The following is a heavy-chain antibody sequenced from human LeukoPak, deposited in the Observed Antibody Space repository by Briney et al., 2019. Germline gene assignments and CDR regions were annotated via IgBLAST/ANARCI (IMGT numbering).Heavy chain of an antibody. CDR1: GYTFTSYG. Sequence: SVKVSCKASGYTFTSYGISWVRQAPGQGLEWMGGIIPIFGTANYAQKFQGRVTITTDESTSTAYMELSSLRSEDTAVYYCARGNPYYDILTGYDFVYWGQGTLVTVSS. CDR3: ARGNPYYDILTGYDFVY. CDR2: IIPIFGTA. J-gene: IGHJ4*02. D-gene: IGHD3-9*01. V-gene: IGHV1-69*05.